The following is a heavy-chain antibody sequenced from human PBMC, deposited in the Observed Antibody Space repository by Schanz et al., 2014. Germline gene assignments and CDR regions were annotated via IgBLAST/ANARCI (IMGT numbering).Heavy chain of an antibody. CDR1: GFTFFGSFA. CDR2: IYKSGSA. V-gene: IGHV3-23*03. CDR3: AKDAAYYDSVIFPDH. D-gene: IGHD3-22*01. J-gene: IGHJ4*02. Sequence: VQLVESGGGVVQPGRSLRLSCVASGFTFFGSFAMSWVRQAPGKGLEWVSLIYKSGSAFYADSVKGRLTISRDNSKNTLYLQMNSLRAEDTAIYFCAKDAAYYDSVIFPDHWGQGTLVTVSS.